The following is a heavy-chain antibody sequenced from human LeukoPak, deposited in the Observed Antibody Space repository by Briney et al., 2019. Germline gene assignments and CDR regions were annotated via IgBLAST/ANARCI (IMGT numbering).Heavy chain of an antibody. V-gene: IGHV1-18*01. J-gene: IGHJ4*02. CDR2: INAYNGNT. CDR1: VYTFTSYG. Sequence: ASVKVSCKASVYTFTSYGISWVRQAPGQGLEWMGWINAYNGNTNYAQKLQGRVTMTTDTSTSTAYMELRSLRSDDTAVYYCARVRSYYDSSAYDYWGQGTLVTVSS. D-gene: IGHD3-22*01. CDR3: ARVRSYYDSSAYDY.